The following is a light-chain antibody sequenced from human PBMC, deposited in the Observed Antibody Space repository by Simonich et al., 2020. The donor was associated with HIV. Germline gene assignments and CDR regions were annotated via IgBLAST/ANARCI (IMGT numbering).Light chain of an antibody. CDR2: GAS. J-gene: IGKJ1*01. CDR3: QQYNNWPPWT. CDR1: QSVSSN. V-gene: IGKV3-15*01. Sequence: EIVMTQSPGTLSVSPGERATLSCRASQSVSSNLAWYEQKPGQAPRLLIYGASTRATGIPARCSGSWSGTEFTLTISSIQSEDFAVYYCQQYNNWPPWTFGQGTKVEIK.